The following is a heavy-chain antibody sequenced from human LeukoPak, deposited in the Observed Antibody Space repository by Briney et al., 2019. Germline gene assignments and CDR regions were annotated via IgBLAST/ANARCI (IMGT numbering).Heavy chain of an antibody. J-gene: IGHJ6*03. Sequence: GESLKISCKGSGYSFTSYWIGWVRQMPGKGLERMGIIYPGDSDTRYSPSFQGQVTISADKSISTAYLQWSSLKASDTAMYYCARHHSSSSYYYYYMDVWGKGTTVTVSS. CDR3: ARHHSSSSYYYYYMDV. CDR1: GYSFTSYW. D-gene: IGHD6-6*01. CDR2: IYPGDSDT. V-gene: IGHV5-51*01.